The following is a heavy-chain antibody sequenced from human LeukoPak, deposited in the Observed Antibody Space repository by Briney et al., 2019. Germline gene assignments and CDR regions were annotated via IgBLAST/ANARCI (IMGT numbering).Heavy chain of an antibody. V-gene: IGHV3-23*01. J-gene: IGHJ6*03. CDR1: GFTFSSHV. CDR2: ISGSGGST. Sequence: PGGSLRLSCAASGFTFSSHVMSWVRQAPGKGLEWVSAISGSGGSTYYADSVKGRFTISRDNSKNTLYLQMNSLRAEDTAVYYCAKEGGYGYYYYMDVWGKGTTVTVSS. CDR3: AKEGGYGYYYYMDV. D-gene: IGHD3-10*01.